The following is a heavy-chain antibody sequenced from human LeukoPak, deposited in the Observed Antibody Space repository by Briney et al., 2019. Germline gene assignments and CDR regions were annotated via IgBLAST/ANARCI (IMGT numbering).Heavy chain of an antibody. Sequence: PGGSLRLSCAASGFTFSGFGMSWVRQAPGKGLDWVSAISGSGGSTYHADSVKGRFTISRDNSKNTLYLQMNSLRAEDTAVYYCAKCILTGYYKGYMDVWGKGTTVTISS. CDR1: GFTFSGFG. V-gene: IGHV3-23*01. CDR3: AKCILTGYYKGYMDV. D-gene: IGHD3-9*01. CDR2: ISGSGGST. J-gene: IGHJ6*03.